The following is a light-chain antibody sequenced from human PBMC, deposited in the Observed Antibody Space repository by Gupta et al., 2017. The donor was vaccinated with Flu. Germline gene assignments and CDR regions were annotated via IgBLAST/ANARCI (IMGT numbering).Light chain of an antibody. V-gene: IGKV3-20*01. CDR3: QQYGSSPRT. Sequence: GTLSLSPGERATLSCRASQSVSSTYLAWYQQKPGQAPRLLIYDVSSRATGIPDRFSGSGSGTDFRLTISRLEPEDFAVYFCQQYGSSPRTFGQGTKVEIK. CDR2: DVS. J-gene: IGKJ1*01. CDR1: QSVSSTY.